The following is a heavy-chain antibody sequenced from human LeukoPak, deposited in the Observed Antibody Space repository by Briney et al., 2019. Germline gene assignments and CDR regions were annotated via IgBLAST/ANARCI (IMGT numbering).Heavy chain of an antibody. D-gene: IGHD1-26*01. Sequence: GGSLRLSYPASGFTFSSYSMNWVRQAPGKGLEWVSSISSSSSYIYYADSVKGRFTISRDNAKNSLYLQMNSLRAEDTDVYYCARDVGASAPDAFDIWGQGTMVTVSS. CDR3: ARDVGASAPDAFDI. J-gene: IGHJ3*02. CDR2: ISSSSSYI. V-gene: IGHV3-21*01. CDR1: GFTFSSYS.